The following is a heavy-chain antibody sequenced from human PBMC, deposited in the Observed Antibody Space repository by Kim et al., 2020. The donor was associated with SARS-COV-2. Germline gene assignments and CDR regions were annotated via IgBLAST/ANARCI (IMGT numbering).Heavy chain of an antibody. V-gene: IGHV3-21*01. CDR2: ISSSSSYI. D-gene: IGHD3-3*01. J-gene: IGHJ4*02. CDR3: ARDADYDFWSGYYGYYFDY. Sequence: GGSLRLSCAASGFTFSSYSMNWVRQAPGKGLEWVSSISSSSSYIYYADSVKGRFTISRDNAKNSLYLQMNSLRAEDTAVYYCARDADYDFWSGYYGYYFDYWGQGTLVTVSS. CDR1: GFTFSSYS.